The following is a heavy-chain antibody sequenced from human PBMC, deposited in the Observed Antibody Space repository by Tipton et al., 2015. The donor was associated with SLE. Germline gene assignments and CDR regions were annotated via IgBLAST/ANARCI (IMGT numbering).Heavy chain of an antibody. CDR2: VSYTGSA. V-gene: IGHV4-59*08. CDR3: ARLPRSGGWYEDY. J-gene: IGHJ4*02. D-gene: IGHD6-19*01. CDR1: GGSITSHY. Sequence: TLSLTCSVSGGSITSHYWTWIRQSPGKELEWLAYVSYTGSATYNPSLRSRVSISLDTSENQFSLNLISVTAADTAVYYCARLPRSGGWYEDYWGQGILVTVSS.